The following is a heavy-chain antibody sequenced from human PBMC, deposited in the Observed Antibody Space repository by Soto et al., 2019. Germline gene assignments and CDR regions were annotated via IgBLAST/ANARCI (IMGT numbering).Heavy chain of an antibody. J-gene: IGHJ3*02. V-gene: IGHV1-69*13. CDR3: ARGFYCGGDCYAFDI. CDR2: TIPIFGTA. CDR1: GGTFSSYA. D-gene: IGHD2-21*02. Sequence: SVKVSCKASGGTFSSYAISWVRQAPGQGLEWMGGTIPIFGTANYAQKFQGRVTITADESTSTAYMELSSLRSEDTAVYYCARGFYCGGDCYAFDIWGQGTMVTVSS.